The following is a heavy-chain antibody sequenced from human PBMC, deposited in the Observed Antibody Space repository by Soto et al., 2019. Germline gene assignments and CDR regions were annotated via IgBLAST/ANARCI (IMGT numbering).Heavy chain of an antibody. CDR2: ISYDGSNK. D-gene: IGHD3-10*01. CDR3: AKDMDPRYYYGSGSYPPIDY. J-gene: IGHJ4*02. V-gene: IGHV3-30*18. CDR1: GFTFSSYG. Sequence: GGSLRLSXAASGFTFSSYGMHWVRQAPGKGLEWVAVISYDGSNKYYADSVKGRFTISRDNSKNTLYLQMNSLRAEDTAVYYCAKDMDPRYYYGSGSYPPIDYWGQGTLVTVSS.